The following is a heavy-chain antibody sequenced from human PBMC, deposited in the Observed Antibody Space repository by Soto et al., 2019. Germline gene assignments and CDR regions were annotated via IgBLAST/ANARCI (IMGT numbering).Heavy chain of an antibody. CDR2: IGTAGDT. CDR3: ARGHYYDSSGYSPWY. D-gene: IGHD3-22*01. J-gene: IGHJ4*02. CDR1: GFTFSSYD. V-gene: IGHV3-13*01. Sequence: EVQLVESEGGLVQPGGSLRLSCAASGFTFSSYDMHWVRQATGKGLEWVSAIGTAGDTYYPGSVKGRFTISRENAKNSLYLQMNSLRAEDTAVYYCARGHYYDSSGYSPWYWGQGTLVTVSS.